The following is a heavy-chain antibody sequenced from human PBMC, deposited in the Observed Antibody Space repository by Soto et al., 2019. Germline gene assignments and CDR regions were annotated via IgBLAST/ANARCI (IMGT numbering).Heavy chain of an antibody. J-gene: IGHJ4*02. CDR1: GYTFTSYD. D-gene: IGHD3-22*01. Sequence: ASVKVSCQASGYTFTSYDISWVRQAPGQGLEWMGWISAYNGNTNYAQKLQGRVTMTTDTSTSTAYMELRSLRSDDTAVYYCARGIQVTMIVVVPPFDYWGQGTLVTVSS. CDR2: ISAYNGNT. V-gene: IGHV1-18*01. CDR3: ARGIQVTMIVVVPPFDY.